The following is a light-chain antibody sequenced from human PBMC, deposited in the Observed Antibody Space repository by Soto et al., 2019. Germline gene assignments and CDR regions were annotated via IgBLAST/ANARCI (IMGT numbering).Light chain of an antibody. J-gene: IGLJ2*01. CDR3: SSYAASNNLGV. CDR2: EVS. Sequence: QSVLTQPPSASGSPGQSVTISCIGTSSDVGGYNYVSWYQQHPGKAPKLMIYEVSKRPSGVPDRFSGSTSGNTASLTVSGLQAEDEADYYCSSYAASNNLGVFGGGTKLTVL. V-gene: IGLV2-8*01. CDR1: SSDVGGYNY.